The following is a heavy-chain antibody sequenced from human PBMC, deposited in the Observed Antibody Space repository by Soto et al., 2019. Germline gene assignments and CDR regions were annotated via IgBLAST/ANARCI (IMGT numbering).Heavy chain of an antibody. CDR1: GYSFTSYW. J-gene: IGHJ4*02. CDR2: IYPGDSDT. D-gene: IGHD6-13*01. V-gene: IGHV5-51*01. CDR3: ARGFCSSWYQNSSLFDY. Sequence: PGESLKISCKGSGYSFTSYWIGWVRQMPGKGLEWMGIIYPGDSDTRYSPSFQGQVTISADKSISTAYLQWSSLKASDTAMYYCARGFCSSWYQNSSLFDYWGQGTLVTGSS.